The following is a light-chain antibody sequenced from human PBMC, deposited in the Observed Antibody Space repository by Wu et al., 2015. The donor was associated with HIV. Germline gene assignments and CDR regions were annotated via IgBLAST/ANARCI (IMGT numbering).Light chain of an antibody. CDR3: HQYGSSPQT. CDR2: GVS. J-gene: IGKJ1*01. Sequence: EIVLTQSPGTLSLSPGERATFSCRATQDVSSTYLGWYQQKPGQAPRLLIYGVSSRATGIPDRFSGSGSGTDFTLTISRLEPEDFTVYYCHQYGSSPQTFGQGTKVEIK. V-gene: IGKV3-20*01. CDR1: QDVSSTY.